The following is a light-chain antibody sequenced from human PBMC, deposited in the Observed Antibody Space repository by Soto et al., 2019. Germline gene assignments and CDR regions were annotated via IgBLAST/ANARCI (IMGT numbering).Light chain of an antibody. Sequence: DIQMTQSPSSLSASVGDRVTITCRASQSIGTSLNWYQQKPGEAPKLLIYAASSLQSGVASRFSGSGSGTDFTLTISSLQPEDVATYYCQQSDHSPIYTFGQGTDLEIK. CDR1: QSIGTS. CDR3: QQSDHSPIYT. V-gene: IGKV1-39*01. CDR2: AAS. J-gene: IGKJ2*01.